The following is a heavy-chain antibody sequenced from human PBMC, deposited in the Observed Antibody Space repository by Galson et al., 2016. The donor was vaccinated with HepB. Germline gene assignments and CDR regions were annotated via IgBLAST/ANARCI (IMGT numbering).Heavy chain of an antibody. J-gene: IGHJ4*02. D-gene: IGHD3-16*02. CDR1: GFTFSTYA. CDR2: ISDIGGST. Sequence: SLRLSCAASGFTFSTYALNWVRQAPGKGLEWVSAISDIGGSTYYADSVRGRFTISRDISKNTLFLQMHSLRAEDTAVYYCARVQTFYDYIWGTSRPRYFDYWGQGTLVTVSS. CDR3: ARVQTFYDYIWGTSRPRYFDY. V-gene: IGHV3-23*01.